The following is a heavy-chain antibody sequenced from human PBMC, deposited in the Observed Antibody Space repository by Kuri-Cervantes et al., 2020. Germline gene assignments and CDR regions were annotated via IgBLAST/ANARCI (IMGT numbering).Heavy chain of an antibody. CDR2: ISWNSGSI. Sequence: GGSLRLSCAASGFTFDDYAMHWVRQAPGKGLEWVSGISWNSGSIGYADSVKGRFTISRDNAKNSLYLQMNSLRVEDTAVYYCARYCGDGSCYNWGQGTLVTVSS. V-gene: IGHV3-9*01. J-gene: IGHJ4*02. CDR1: GFTFDDYA. CDR3: ARYCGDGSCYN. D-gene: IGHD2-15*01.